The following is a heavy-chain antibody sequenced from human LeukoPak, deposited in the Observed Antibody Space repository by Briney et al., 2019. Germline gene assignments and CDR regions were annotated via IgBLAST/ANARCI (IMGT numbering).Heavy chain of an antibody. CDR3: ARVASLTSRGPAAILDYFDY. V-gene: IGHV1-69*05. CDR2: IIPIFGTA. Sequence: SVKVSCKASGGTFSSYAISWVRQAPGQGLEWMGGIIPIFGTANYAQKFQGRVTITTDESTSIAYMELSSLRSEDTAVYYCARVASLTSRGPAAILDYFDYWGQGTLVTVSS. CDR1: GGTFSSYA. D-gene: IGHD2-2*01. J-gene: IGHJ4*02.